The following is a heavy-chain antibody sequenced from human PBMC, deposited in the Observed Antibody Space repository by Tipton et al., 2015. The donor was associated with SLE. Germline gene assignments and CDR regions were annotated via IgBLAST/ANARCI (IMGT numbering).Heavy chain of an antibody. V-gene: IGHV3-30-3*01. J-gene: IGHJ4*02. CDR1: GFTFSSYA. Sequence: SLRLSCAASGFTFSSYAMHWVRQAPGKGLEWVAVISYDGSNKYYADSVKGRFTISRDNSKNTLYLQMNSLRAEDTAVYYCARALGIIPDYWGQGTLVTVSS. CDR3: ARALGIIPDY. D-gene: IGHD3-10*01. CDR2: ISYDGSNK.